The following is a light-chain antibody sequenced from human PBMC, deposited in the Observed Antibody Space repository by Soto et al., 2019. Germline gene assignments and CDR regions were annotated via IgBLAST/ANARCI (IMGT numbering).Light chain of an antibody. CDR2: DVS. CDR1: SSDFGGYNY. CDR3: SSYTSSSTLE. V-gene: IGLV2-14*01. Sequence: QSALTQPASVSGSPGQSITISCTGTSSDFGGYNYVSWYQQHPGKAPKLMIYDVSNRPSGVSNRFSGSKSGNTASLTISGLQAEDEADYYCSSYTSSSTLEFGGGTKLTVL. J-gene: IGLJ2*01.